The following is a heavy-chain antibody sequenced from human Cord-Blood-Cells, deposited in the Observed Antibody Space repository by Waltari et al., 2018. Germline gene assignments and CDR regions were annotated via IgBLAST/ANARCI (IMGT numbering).Heavy chain of an antibody. Sequence: QVQLVQSGAEVKTPGASVKVSCRASGYTFAGYSLPWVRQAPGQGLEWMGWINPNSGGTNYAQKFQGRVTMTRDTSISTAYMELSRLRSDDTAVYYCARGDYGYWFDPWGQGTLVTVSS. CDR2: INPNSGGT. CDR1: GYTFAGYS. D-gene: IGHD3-10*01. V-gene: IGHV1-2*02. CDR3: ARGDYGYWFDP. J-gene: IGHJ5*02.